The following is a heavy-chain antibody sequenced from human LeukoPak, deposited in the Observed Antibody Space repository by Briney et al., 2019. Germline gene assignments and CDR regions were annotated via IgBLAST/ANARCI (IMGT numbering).Heavy chain of an antibody. CDR1: GGSNSSYY. D-gene: IGHD3-22*01. J-gene: IGHJ4*02. Sequence: SETLSLTCTVSGGSNSSYYWSWIRQPPGKELEWIGYIFYNGSTNYSPSLKSRVTISVDTSQNQFSLKLTSVTAADTAVYYCARARYYYDNSVYPAVRFDFWGQGILVTVS. CDR2: IFYNGST. V-gene: IGHV4-59*01. CDR3: ARARYYYDNSVYPAVRFDF.